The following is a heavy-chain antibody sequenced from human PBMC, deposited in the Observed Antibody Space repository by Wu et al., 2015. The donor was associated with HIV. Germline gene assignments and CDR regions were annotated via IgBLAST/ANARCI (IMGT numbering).Heavy chain of an antibody. J-gene: IGHJ4*02. V-gene: IGHV1-2*02. CDR1: GYTFTGYY. D-gene: IGHD3-22*01. CDR2: INPNSGGT. CDR3: VRGGIIVGIRGPLFDY. Sequence: QVQLVQSGAEVKKPGASVKVSCKASGYTFTGYYIHWVRQAPGQGLEWMGWINPNSGGTNYAQTFQGRVTMTRDTSISTVYMELSRLISDDTVVYYCVRGGIIVGIRGPLFDYWGQGTRGHRLL.